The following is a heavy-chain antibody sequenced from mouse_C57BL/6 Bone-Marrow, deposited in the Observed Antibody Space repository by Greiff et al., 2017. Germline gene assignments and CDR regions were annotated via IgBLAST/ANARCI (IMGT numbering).Heavy chain of an antibody. J-gene: IGHJ3*01. D-gene: IGHD2-2*01. CDR3: ARRDGYDEGFAY. V-gene: IGHV5-9*01. CDR2: ISGGGGNT. Sequence: DVQLVESGGGLVKPGGSLKLSCAASGFTFSSYTMSWVRQTPEKRLEWVATISGGGGNTYYPDSVKGRFTISRDNAKNTLYLQLSSLRSEDTALYYCARRDGYDEGFAYWGQGTLVTGSA. CDR1: GFTFSSYT.